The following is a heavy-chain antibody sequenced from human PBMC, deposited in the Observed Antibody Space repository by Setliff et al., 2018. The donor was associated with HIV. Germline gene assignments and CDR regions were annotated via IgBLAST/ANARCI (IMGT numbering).Heavy chain of an antibody. CDR3: ARVRMITLGGVPYYYGMDV. CDR2: IGTAGDT. J-gene: IGHJ6*02. D-gene: IGHD3-16*01. CDR1: GFTFRHYA. V-gene: IGHV3-13*01. Sequence: LRLSCEASGFTFRHYAMHWVRQGTGKGLEWVSVIGTAGDTFYPGSVKGRFTISRDNAKNTLYLQMNSLRAEDTALYYCARVRMITLGGVPYYYGMDVWGQGTTVTVSS.